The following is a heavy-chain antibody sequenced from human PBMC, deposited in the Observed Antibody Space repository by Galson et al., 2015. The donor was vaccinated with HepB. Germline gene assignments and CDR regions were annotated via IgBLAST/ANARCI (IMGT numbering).Heavy chain of an antibody. CDR1: GGTFNNLA. D-gene: IGHD3-3*01. Sequence: SVKVSCKASGGTFNNLAINWVRQAPGQGLEWMGGIIPIIGVPNHAQKFQGRVTISADKSTSTVYMELSSLRSEDTAVYYCARGEWRGFNYFHYMDVWGKGTTVTVSS. V-gene: IGHV1-69*10. CDR3: ARGEWRGFNYFHYMDV. J-gene: IGHJ6*03. CDR2: IIPIIGVP.